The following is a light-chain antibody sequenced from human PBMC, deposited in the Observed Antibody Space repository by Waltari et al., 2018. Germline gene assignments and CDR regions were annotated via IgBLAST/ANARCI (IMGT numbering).Light chain of an antibody. Sequence: DIVMTQTPLSLPVPLGEPAPISCRSSQSLLDSEDGNTYLDWYLQKPGQSPQLLIYEVSNRASGVPDRFSGSGSDTDFTLKISRVEAEDVGVYYCMQGIEYPWTFGQGTKVEIK. CDR2: EVS. J-gene: IGKJ1*01. CDR1: QSLLDSEDGNTY. V-gene: IGKV2-40*01. CDR3: MQGIEYPWT.